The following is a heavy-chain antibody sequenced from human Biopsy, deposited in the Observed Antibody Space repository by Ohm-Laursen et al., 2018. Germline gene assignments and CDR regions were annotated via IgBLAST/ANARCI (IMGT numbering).Heavy chain of an antibody. CDR2: IVPIFAIA. CDR3: AREAIGYQLPCDD. Sequence: SVKVSCKASGGSFSTYTISWVRQAPGQGLEWMGGIVPIFAIANYAQRFQGRVTITADKSANTVYMELTSLTSDDTAVYFCAREAIGYQLPCDDWGQGTLVTVSS. J-gene: IGHJ4*02. CDR1: GGSFSTYT. D-gene: IGHD2-2*01. V-gene: IGHV1-69*10.